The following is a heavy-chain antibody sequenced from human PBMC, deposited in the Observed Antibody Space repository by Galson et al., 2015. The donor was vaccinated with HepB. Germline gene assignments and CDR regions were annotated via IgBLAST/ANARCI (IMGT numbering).Heavy chain of an antibody. V-gene: IGHV3-33*08. CDR1: GSTFSSYG. CDR3: ARGGWELHCAFDI. Sequence: SLRLSCAASGSTFSSYGMHWVRQAPGKGLEWVAVIWYDGSNKYYADSVKGRFTISRDNSKNTLYLQMNSLRAEDTAVYYCARGGWELHCAFDIWGQGTMVTVSS. CDR2: IWYDGSNK. D-gene: IGHD1-26*01. J-gene: IGHJ3*02.